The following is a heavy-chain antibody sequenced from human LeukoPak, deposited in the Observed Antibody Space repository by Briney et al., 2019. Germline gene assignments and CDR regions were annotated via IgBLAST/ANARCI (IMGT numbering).Heavy chain of an antibody. D-gene: IGHD6-19*01. Sequence: ASVKVSCKASGYTFASYDINWVRQATGQGLEWMGWMNPNSGNTGYAQKFQGRVTMTRNTSISTAYMELSSLRSEDTAVYYCARSGLNYYYYGMDVWGQGTTVTVSS. CDR3: ARSGLNYYYYGMDV. CDR1: GYTFASYD. J-gene: IGHJ6*02. V-gene: IGHV1-8*01. CDR2: MNPNSGNT.